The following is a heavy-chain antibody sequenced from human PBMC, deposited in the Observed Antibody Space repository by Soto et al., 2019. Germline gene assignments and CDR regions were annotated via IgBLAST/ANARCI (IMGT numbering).Heavy chain of an antibody. D-gene: IGHD2-15*01. J-gene: IGHJ6*02. CDR2: IIPILGTA. CDR1: GGTVSRYA. V-gene: IGHV1-69*01. CDR3: ASNQAASTLYYGMDD. Sequence: VQLVQSGAEVKRHGASVKVSCKASGGTVSRYAISWVRQAHGQELEGMGGIIPILGTANYAQKIQGRVKISADESTSTAKNERSSLTSKDTAVYYCASNQAASTLYYGMDDWGQGTTVTVS.